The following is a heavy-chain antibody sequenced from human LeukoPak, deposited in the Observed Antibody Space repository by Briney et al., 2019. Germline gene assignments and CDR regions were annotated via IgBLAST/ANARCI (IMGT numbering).Heavy chain of an antibody. J-gene: IGHJ4*02. V-gene: IGHV3-7*01. CDR3: ARDEVTY. CDR1: GFTFSSHR. CDR2: IKEDGSEK. Sequence: GGPLRLSCAASGFTFSSHRMSWVRQTPGKGLEWVAHIKEDGSEKYYVDSVKGRFTTSRDNAKNSLYLQVNSLRSEDTAVYYCARDEVTYWGQGILVTVSS.